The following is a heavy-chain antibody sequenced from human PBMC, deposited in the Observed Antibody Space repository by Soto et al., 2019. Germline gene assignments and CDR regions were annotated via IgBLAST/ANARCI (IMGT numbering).Heavy chain of an antibody. Sequence: GGSLRLSCAASGFTFSSYSMNWVRQAPGKGLEWVSYISSSSSTIYYADSVKGRFTISRDNAKNSLYLQMNSLRDEDTAVYYCARDRHSSGWYRAVYFQHWGQGTLVTAPQ. D-gene: IGHD6-19*01. V-gene: IGHV3-48*02. CDR1: GFTFSSYS. J-gene: IGHJ1*01. CDR3: ARDRHSSGWYRAVYFQH. CDR2: ISSSSSTI.